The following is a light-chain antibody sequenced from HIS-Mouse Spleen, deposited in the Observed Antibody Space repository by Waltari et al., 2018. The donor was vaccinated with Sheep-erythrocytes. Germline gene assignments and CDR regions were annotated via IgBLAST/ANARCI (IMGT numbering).Light chain of an antibody. Sequence: QSALTQPRSVSGSPGQSVTISCTGTSSDVGGYNYVSWYQQHPGKAPKLMIYDVSKGPPGVPDRFSGSKCGNTASLTISGLQAEDEADYYCCSYAGSYNHVFATGTKVTVL. CDR2: DVS. V-gene: IGLV2-11*01. CDR3: CSYAGSYNHV. CDR1: SSDVGGYNY. J-gene: IGLJ1*01.